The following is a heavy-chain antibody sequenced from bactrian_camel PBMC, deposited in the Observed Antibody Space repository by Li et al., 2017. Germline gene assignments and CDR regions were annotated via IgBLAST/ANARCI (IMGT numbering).Heavy chain of an antibody. CDR3: MELTGDFYCDVAAY. Sequence: HVQLVESGGGSVQAGGSLGLSCAVSGYIDSFHIVAWFRQGPGKEREGVAAIDSDGSTTYADSVKGRFIISRDNDKNTLYLEMNSLRPEDTAVYYCMELTGDFYCDVAAYWGQGTQVTVS. D-gene: IGHD4*01. CDR2: IDSDGST. V-gene: IGHV3S53*01. J-gene: IGHJ4*01. CDR1: GYIDSFHI.